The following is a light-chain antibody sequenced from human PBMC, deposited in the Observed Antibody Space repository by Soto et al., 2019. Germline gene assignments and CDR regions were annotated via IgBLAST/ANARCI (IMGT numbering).Light chain of an antibody. V-gene: IGKV3-15*01. J-gene: IGKJ1*01. CDR1: QSVSSN. CDR2: VAS. CDR3: QQYNNWPPWT. Sequence: EVVMTQSPATLSVSPGERATLSCRASQSVSSNLAWYQQKPGQAPRLLIYVASTRATGIPARFSGSGSGTEFTLTISSLHSEDFAVYYCQQYNNWPPWTFGQGTKVDIK.